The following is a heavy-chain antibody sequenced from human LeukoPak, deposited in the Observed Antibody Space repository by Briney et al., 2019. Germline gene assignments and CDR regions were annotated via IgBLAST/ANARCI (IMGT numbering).Heavy chain of an antibody. V-gene: IGHV4-39*01. Sequence: PSETLSLTCTVSGGSISSSSYYWGWIRQPPGKGLEWIGSIYYSGSTYYNPSLKSRVTISVDTSKNQFSLKLSSVTAADTAVYYCARSPYGDYSYYFDYWGQGTLVTVSS. CDR3: ARSPYGDYSYYFDY. D-gene: IGHD4-17*01. J-gene: IGHJ4*02. CDR1: GGSISSSSYY. CDR2: IYYSGST.